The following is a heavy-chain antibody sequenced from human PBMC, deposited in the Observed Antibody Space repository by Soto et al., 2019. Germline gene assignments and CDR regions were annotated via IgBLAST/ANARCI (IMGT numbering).Heavy chain of an antibody. CDR3: VTKITIFGVVTAGNWSDP. D-gene: IGHD3-3*01. J-gene: IGHJ5*02. CDR2: DSSNVRRT. Sequence: WGSLRLSCAASGFNFRNSDMNWVHQAPGKGLEWVSGDSSNVRRTHYADCVKGRFIISRDNSRNTLYLQTNSLRAEDTAVYKCVTKITIFGVVTAGNWSDPWGEGNMVTVSS. V-gene: IGHV3-35*01. CDR1: GFNFRNSD.